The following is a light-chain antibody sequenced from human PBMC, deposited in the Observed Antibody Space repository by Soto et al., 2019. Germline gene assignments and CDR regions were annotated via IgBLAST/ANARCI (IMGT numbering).Light chain of an antibody. V-gene: IGKV3-15*01. J-gene: IGKJ1*01. CDR1: QFVSTR. Sequence: EIVVTQSPATLSASPGERVTLTCWASQFVSTRLAWYQQRPGQVPRLLIYDAYTRALGISARFSGSGSGTEFTLTISSLQSEDFALYYCQEYFQWPPGMFGPGTTVDIK. CDR2: DAY. CDR3: QEYFQWPPGM.